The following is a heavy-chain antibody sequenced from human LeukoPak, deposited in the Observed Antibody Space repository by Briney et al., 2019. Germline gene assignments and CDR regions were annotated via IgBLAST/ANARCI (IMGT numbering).Heavy chain of an antibody. V-gene: IGHV1-69*01. CDR1: GGTFSSYA. CDR3: ARSGGWELPQDLDC. D-gene: IGHD1-26*01. CDR2: IIPIFGTA. Sequence: ASVKVSCKASGGTFSSYAISWVRQAPGQGLEWMGGIIPIFGTANYAQKFQGRVTITADESTSTAYMELSSLRSEDTAVYYCARSGGWELPQDLDCWGQGTLVTVSS. J-gene: IGHJ4*02.